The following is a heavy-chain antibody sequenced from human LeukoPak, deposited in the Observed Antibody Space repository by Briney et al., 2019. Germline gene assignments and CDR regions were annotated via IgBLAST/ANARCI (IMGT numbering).Heavy chain of an antibody. CDR1: GFTFNNYA. D-gene: IGHD2/OR15-2a*01. CDR2: ITGNGDKI. CDR3: AKRGYPESTQYYPPFDY. V-gene: IGHV3-23*01. Sequence: PGGSLRLSCAASGFTFNNYAMAWVRQAPGKGLEWVSGITGNGDKIYYADSVKGRFTISRDNSKNTLYLQMNRLRSEDTAVYYCAKRGYPESTQYYPPFDYWGQGTLVTVSS. J-gene: IGHJ4*02.